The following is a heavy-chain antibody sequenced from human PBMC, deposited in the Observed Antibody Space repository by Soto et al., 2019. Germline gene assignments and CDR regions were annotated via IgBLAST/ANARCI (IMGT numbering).Heavy chain of an antibody. CDR3: ARGYRTSWYWFDL. J-gene: IGHJ2*01. Sequence: QAQLQESGPGPVKPSETLSLTCTVSAGSVSGDTHYWSWIRQPPGKGLEWIGYIYNSGSTNYNTSLKSRVTISVDTSKNQFSLKLSSVTAADTAVYYCARGYRTSWYWFDLWGRGTLVTVSS. CDR2: IYNSGST. V-gene: IGHV4-61*01. CDR1: AGSVSGDTHY. D-gene: IGHD6-13*01.